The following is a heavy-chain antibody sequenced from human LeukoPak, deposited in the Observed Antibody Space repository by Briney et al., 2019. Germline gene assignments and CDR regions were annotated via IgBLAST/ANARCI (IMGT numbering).Heavy chain of an antibody. CDR1: GFTFSNYN. J-gene: IGHJ5*02. Sequence: GGSLRLSCAASGFTFSNYNMNWVRQAPGKGLEWVSSISSSSSYIYYADSVKGRFTISRDNAKNSLYLQMNSLRAEDTAVYYCARGDVLRYFDWLLNSWGQGTLVTVSS. CDR2: ISSSSSYI. CDR3: ARGDVLRYFDWLLNS. D-gene: IGHD3-9*01. V-gene: IGHV3-21*01.